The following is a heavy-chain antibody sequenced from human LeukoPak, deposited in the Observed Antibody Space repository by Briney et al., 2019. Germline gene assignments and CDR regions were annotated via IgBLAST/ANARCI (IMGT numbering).Heavy chain of an antibody. J-gene: IGHJ4*02. CDR2: IYYSGST. CDR1: GGSVSSSSYY. Sequence: PSETLSLACTVSGGSVSSSSYYWGWIRQPPGKGLEWIGTIYYSGSTYYNPSLKSRVTISVDTSKNRFSLKLSSVTAADTAVYYCARQNILTGYLFDYWGQRTLVTVSS. V-gene: IGHV4-39*01. CDR3: ARQNILTGYLFDY. D-gene: IGHD3-9*01.